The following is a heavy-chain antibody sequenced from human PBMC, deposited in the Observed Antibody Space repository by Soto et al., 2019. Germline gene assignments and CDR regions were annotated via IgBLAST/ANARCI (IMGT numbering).Heavy chain of an antibody. CDR1: GFTFDDYG. CDR3: AKSQSPMVRGVIEAFDY. Sequence: GGSLRLSCVASGFTFDDYGMSWVRQVPGRGLDWVSAINWNGGTTHYADSVQGRFTISRDNARNSLSLQMNSLRAEDTAFYYCAKSQSPMVRGVIEAFDYWGLGTLVTVSS. J-gene: IGHJ4*02. V-gene: IGHV3-20*04. D-gene: IGHD3-10*01. CDR2: INWNGGTT.